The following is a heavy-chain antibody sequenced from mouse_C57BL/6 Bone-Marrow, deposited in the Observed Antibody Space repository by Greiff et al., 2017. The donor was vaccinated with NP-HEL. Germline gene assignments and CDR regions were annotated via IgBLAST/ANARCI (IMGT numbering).Heavy chain of an antibody. Sequence: QVQLKESGAELARPGASVKLSCKASGYTFTSYGISWVKQRTGQGLEWIGEIYPSSGNTYYNEKFKGKATLTADKSSSTAYMELRSLTSEDSAVYFCARCTTVSDYWGRGPRLSVTS. CDR1: GYTFTSYG. V-gene: IGHV1-81*01. J-gene: IGHJ2*03. D-gene: IGHD1-1*01. CDR3: ARCTTVSDY. CDR2: IYPSSGNT.